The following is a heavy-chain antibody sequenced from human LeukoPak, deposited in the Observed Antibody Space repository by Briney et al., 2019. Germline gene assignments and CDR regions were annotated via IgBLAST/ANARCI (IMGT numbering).Heavy chain of an antibody. CDR2: IYSGGST. Sequence: GGSLRLSGAASGFTVSSNYMTWVRQAPGKGLEWVSVIYSGGSTYYADSVKGRFTISRDNSKNTLYLQMNSLRAEDTAIYYCAKRTAEGMDIWGQGTTVTVSS. CDR3: AKRTAEGMDI. V-gene: IGHV3-53*01. J-gene: IGHJ6*02. CDR1: GFTVSSNY. D-gene: IGHD5-18*01.